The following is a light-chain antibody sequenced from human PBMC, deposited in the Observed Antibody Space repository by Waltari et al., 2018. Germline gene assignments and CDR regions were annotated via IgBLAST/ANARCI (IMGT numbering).Light chain of an antibody. CDR3: SSYITTNTLEL. Sequence: QSALTQPASVSGSPGQSITISCTGTSSDVGSYNYVSWYQQHPGKAPKLMIYDVSYRPSGVSNRFSGSTSGNTASRTISGLQAEDEADYYCSSYITTNTLELFGGGTSLTVL. V-gene: IGLV2-14*03. J-gene: IGLJ2*01. CDR1: SSDVGSYNY. CDR2: DVS.